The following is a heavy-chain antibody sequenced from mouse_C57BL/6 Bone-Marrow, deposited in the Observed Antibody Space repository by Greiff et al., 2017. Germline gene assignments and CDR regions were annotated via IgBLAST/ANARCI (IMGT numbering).Heavy chain of an antibody. Sequence: VQRVESGAELARPGASVKLSCKASGYTFTSYGISWVKQRTGQGLEWIGEIYPRSGNTYYNEKFKGKATLTADKSSSTAYMELRSLTSEDSAVYFCAREGYVMDYWGQGTSVTVSS. D-gene: IGHD2-2*01. CDR3: AREGYVMDY. CDR2: IYPRSGNT. CDR1: GYTFTSYG. J-gene: IGHJ4*01. V-gene: IGHV1-81*01.